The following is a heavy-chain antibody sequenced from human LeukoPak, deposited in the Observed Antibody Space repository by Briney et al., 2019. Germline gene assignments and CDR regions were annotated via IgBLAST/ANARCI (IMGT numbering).Heavy chain of an antibody. Sequence: GGSLRLSCAASGFTFNTYAMSWVRQAPGKGLEWVAVISYDGSNKYYADSVKGRFTISRDNSKNTLYLQMNSLRAEDTAVYYCAKGLSAGAFDIWGQGTMVTVSS. CDR3: AKGLSAGAFDI. D-gene: IGHD6-19*01. CDR1: GFTFNTYA. CDR2: ISYDGSNK. J-gene: IGHJ3*02. V-gene: IGHV3-30*18.